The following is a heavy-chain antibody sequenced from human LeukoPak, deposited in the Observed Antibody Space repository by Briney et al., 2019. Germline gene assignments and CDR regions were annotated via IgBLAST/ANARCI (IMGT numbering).Heavy chain of an antibody. CDR3: ARYYYDSSGYYYFNAFDI. Sequence: SETLSLICTVSGGSISSYYWSWIRQPPGKGLEWIGYIYTSGSTNYNPSLKSRVTISVDTSKNQFSLKLSSVTAADTAVYYCARYYYDSSGYYYFNAFDIWGQGTMVTVSS. V-gene: IGHV4-4*09. CDR1: GGSISSYY. D-gene: IGHD3-22*01. CDR2: IYTSGST. J-gene: IGHJ3*02.